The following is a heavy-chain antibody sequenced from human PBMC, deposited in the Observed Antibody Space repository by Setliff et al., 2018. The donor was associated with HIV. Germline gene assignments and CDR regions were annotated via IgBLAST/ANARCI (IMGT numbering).Heavy chain of an antibody. J-gene: IGHJ4*02. CDR2: INGNGQTT. CDR3: VRDFEYWSGVFVWGYFHF. Sequence: GGSLRLSCSSYGFTFSSFSMHWVRQAPGKGLQYVAGINGNGQTTYYGDSVRGRFTISRDNSKNTLSLQLNSLRPEDTAMYHCVRDFEYWSGVFVWGYFHFWGQGTPVTVSS. CDR1: GFTFSSFS. D-gene: IGHD3-3*01. V-gene: IGHV3-64D*08.